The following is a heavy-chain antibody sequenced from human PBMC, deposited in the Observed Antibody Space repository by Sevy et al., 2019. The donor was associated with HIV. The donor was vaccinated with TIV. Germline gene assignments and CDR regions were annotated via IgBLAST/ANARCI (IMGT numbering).Heavy chain of an antibody. D-gene: IGHD3-22*01. V-gene: IGHV3-9*01. CDR3: AKKGGSGYYHTFDY. CDR2: ISWNSGSI. Sequence: GGSLRRSCAASGFTFDDYAMHWVRQAPGKGLEWVSGISWNSGSIGYADSVKGRFTISRDNAKNSLYLQMNSLRAEDTALYYCAKKGGSGYYHTFDYWGQGTLVTVSS. J-gene: IGHJ4*02. CDR1: GFTFDDYA.